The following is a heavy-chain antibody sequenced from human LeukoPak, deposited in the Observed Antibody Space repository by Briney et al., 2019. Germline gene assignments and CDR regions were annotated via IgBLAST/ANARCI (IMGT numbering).Heavy chain of an antibody. CDR3: ERGPGWFGELGSWFDP. V-gene: IGHV4-4*07. CDR2: IYTSGST. D-gene: IGHD3-10*01. Sequence: SETLSLACTVSGGSISCYYWSWIRQPAGKGLEWIGRIYTSGSTNYNPSLKSRVTMSVDTSKNQFCLKLSSVTAPESAVDYCERGPGWFGELGSWFDPWGQGTLVTVSS. CDR1: GGSISCYY. J-gene: IGHJ5*02.